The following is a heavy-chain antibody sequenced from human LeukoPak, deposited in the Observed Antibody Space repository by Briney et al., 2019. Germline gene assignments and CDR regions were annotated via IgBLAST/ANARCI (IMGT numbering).Heavy chain of an antibody. Sequence: ASVKVSCKASGYTFTSYYMHWVRQAPGQGLEWMGIINPSGGSTSYAQKFQGRVTMTRDMSTSTVYMELRSLRSDDTAVYYCAREVGYSSGWYGPTIDYWGQGTLVTVSS. J-gene: IGHJ4*02. V-gene: IGHV1-46*01. D-gene: IGHD6-19*01. CDR1: GYTFTSYY. CDR2: INPSGGST. CDR3: AREVGYSSGWYGPTIDY.